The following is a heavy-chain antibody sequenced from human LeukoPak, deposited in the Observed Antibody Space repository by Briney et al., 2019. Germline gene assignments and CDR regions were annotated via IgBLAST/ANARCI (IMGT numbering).Heavy chain of an antibody. CDR3: ARDHDFDWLSFDY. D-gene: IGHD3-9*01. V-gene: IGHV1-2*04. J-gene: IGHJ4*02. CDR1: GYTFTGYY. CDR2: INPNSGGT. Sequence: ASVKVSCKASGYTFTGYYMHWVRQAPGQGLEWMGWINPNSGGTNYAQKFQGWVTMTRDTSISTAYMELSRLRSDDTAVYYCARDHDFDWLSFDYWGQGTLVTVSS.